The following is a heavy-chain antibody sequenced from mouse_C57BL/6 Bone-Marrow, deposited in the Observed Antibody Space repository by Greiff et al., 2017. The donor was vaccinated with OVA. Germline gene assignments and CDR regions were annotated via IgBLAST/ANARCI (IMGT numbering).Heavy chain of an antibody. J-gene: IGHJ4*01. CDR1: GYTFTSYG. D-gene: IGHD1-1*01. V-gene: IGHV1-58*01. Sequence: VQLKESGAELVRPGYSVKMSCKTSGYTFTSYGINWVKQRPGQGLEWIGSIYIGNGYTEYNAKFKGKATLTSDTSSSTAYMQLSSLTSEDSAIYFCATPLYYGSSFGAMDYWGQGTSVTVSS. CDR2: IYIGNGYT. CDR3: ATPLYYGSSFGAMDY.